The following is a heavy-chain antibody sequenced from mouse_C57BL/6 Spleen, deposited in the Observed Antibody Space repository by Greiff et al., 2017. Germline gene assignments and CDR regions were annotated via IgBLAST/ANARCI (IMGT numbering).Heavy chain of an antibody. CDR3: ARHYYGSGCVFAY. J-gene: IGHJ3*01. CDR1: GFTFSDYG. CDR2: ISSGSSTT. Sequence: EVQRVESGGGLVKPGGSLKLSCAASGFTFSDYGMHWVRQAPEKGLEWVASISSGSSTTYYAHTVKGRFPISRDNAKNTLYLQMTSLRSEDTAMYDCARHYYGSGCVFAYWGQGTLGTVSA. D-gene: IGHD1-1*01. V-gene: IGHV5-17*01.